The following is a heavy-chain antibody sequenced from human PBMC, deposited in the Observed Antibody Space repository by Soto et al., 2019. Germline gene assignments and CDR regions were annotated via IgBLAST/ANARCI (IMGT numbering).Heavy chain of an antibody. Sequence: QVQLVESGGGAVQPGGSLRLSCVASGFTFSSHAMHWVRQAPGKGLESVAVISNDGTRNHHTDSVKGRFTISRDNSKNTLYLQMNRLTTEDTAVYFCAKDQGVGGALGLFDYWGQGTLVTVSS. D-gene: IGHD1-26*01. CDR2: ISNDGTRN. J-gene: IGHJ4*02. CDR3: AKDQGVGGALGLFDY. CDR1: GFTFSSHA. V-gene: IGHV3-30*18.